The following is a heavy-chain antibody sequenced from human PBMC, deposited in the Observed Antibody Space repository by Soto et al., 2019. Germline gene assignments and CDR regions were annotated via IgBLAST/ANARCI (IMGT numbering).Heavy chain of an antibody. CDR2: IYYSGST. CDR3: ARQGTIFGVAKASYMDA. D-gene: IGHD3-3*01. V-gene: IGHV4-39*01. J-gene: IGHJ6*03. CDR1: GCSISSSSYY. Sequence: PAETLSLTCTVAGCSISSSSYYWCGILQPPGKGLEWIGSIYYSGSTYYNPSLKSRVTISVDTSKNQFSLKLSSVTAADTAVYYCARQGTIFGVAKASYMDALCKGTTLTISS.